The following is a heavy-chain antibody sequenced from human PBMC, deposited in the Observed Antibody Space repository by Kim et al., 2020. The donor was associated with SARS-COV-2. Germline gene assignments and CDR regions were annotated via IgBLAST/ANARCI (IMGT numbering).Heavy chain of an antibody. J-gene: IGHJ2*01. CDR1: GFTFSIYG. Sequence: GGSLRLSCAASGFTFSIYGMHWVRQAPGKGLEWVAVIWYDGSNTYYADSVKGRFTISRDNSKNTLYLQMNSLGAEDTAVYYCARDPGYCSGGRCSYYYFDLWGRGTLVTVSS. D-gene: IGHD2-15*01. V-gene: IGHV3-33*01. CDR3: ARDPGYCSGGRCSYYYFDL. CDR2: IWYDGSNT.